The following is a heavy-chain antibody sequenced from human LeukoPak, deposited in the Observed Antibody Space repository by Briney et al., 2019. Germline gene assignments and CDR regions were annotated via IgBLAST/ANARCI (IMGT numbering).Heavy chain of an antibody. CDR3: ASPVKYYDTWSGYPPFDY. D-gene: IGHD3-3*01. CDR1: GGTFNNFA. CDR2: IIPMSGTA. Sequence: ASVKVSCKASGGTFNNFAISWVRQAPGQGLEWVGGIIPMSGTANYAQKFQGRVTITADESTSTAYMELSSLRSEDAAIYYCASPVKYYDTWSGYPPFDYWGQGTLVTVSS. J-gene: IGHJ4*02. V-gene: IGHV1-69*01.